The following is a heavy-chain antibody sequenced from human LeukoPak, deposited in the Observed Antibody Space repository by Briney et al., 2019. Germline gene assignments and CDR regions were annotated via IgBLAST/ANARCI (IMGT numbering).Heavy chain of an antibody. D-gene: IGHD1-26*01. Sequence: GGSLRLSCAAYGFTFSSYSMNWVRQAPGKGLEWVSSISSSSSYIYYADSVKGRFTISRDNAKNSLYLQMNSLRAEDTAVYYCARGPQRSGSYDDYWGQGTLVTVSS. V-gene: IGHV3-21*01. CDR1: GFTFSSYS. CDR2: ISSSSSYI. J-gene: IGHJ4*02. CDR3: ARGPQRSGSYDDY.